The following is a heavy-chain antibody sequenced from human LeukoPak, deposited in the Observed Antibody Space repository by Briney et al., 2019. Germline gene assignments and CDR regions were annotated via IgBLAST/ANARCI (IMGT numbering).Heavy chain of an antibody. CDR2: TYYSGVT. V-gene: IGHV4-59*08. J-gene: IGHJ4*02. CDR3: ARQHPSGRGSGLDY. CDR1: GGSISGSY. Sequence: PSETLSLTCTVSGGSISGSYWHWIRQPPGKGLEWIGYTYYSGVTNYSPSLESRLTISVDTSMTQFSLKLSSVTAADTAIYFCARQHPSGRGSGLDYWGRGALVIVSS. D-gene: IGHD2-15*01.